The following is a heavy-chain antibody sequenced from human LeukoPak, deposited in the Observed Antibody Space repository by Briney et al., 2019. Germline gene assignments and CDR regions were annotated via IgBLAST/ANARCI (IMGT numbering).Heavy chain of an antibody. CDR3: ATSSGWEDYFDY. J-gene: IGHJ4*02. V-gene: IGHV3-9*01. Sequence: GGSVRLSCAASGFTFDDYAMHWVRQAPGKGLEWVSGISWNSGSIGYADSVKGRFTISRDNAKNSLYLQMNSLRAEDTALYYCATSSGWEDYFDYWGQGTLVTVSS. D-gene: IGHD6-19*01. CDR2: ISWNSGSI. CDR1: GFTFDDYA.